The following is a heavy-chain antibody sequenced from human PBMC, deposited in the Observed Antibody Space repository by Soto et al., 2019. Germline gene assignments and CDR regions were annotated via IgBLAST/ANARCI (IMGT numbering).Heavy chain of an antibody. CDR3: ARDLGLEESRYFDY. Sequence: PSXTLSLPCTVSGGSIRICGYYWSLIRQHPGKGLEWIGYIYYSGSTYYNPSLKSRVTISVDTSKNQFSLKLSSVTAADTAVYYCARDLGLEESRYFDYWGQGTLVTVSS. CDR1: GGSIRICGYY. D-gene: IGHD3-16*01. J-gene: IGHJ4*02. V-gene: IGHV4-31*03. CDR2: IYYSGST.